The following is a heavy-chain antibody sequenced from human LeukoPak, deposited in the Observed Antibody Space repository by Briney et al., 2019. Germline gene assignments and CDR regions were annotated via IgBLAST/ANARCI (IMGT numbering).Heavy chain of an antibody. Sequence: SETLSLTRAVYGGSFSGYFWTWIRQPPGKGLEWIGEINHSGRTNYNPSLKSRVTISVDTSKNQFSLKLSPVTAADTAVYYCARRGSYCSGGSCYGARYYFDDWGQGTLVTVSS. V-gene: IGHV4-34*01. CDR1: GGSFSGYF. J-gene: IGHJ4*02. CDR3: ARRGSYCSGGSCYGARYYFDD. D-gene: IGHD2-15*01. CDR2: INHSGRT.